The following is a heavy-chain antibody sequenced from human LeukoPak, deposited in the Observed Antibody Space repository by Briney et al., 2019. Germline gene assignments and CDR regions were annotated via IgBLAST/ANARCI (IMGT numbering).Heavy chain of an antibody. V-gene: IGHV3-74*01. CDR1: GHYL. J-gene: IGHJ4*02. CDR3: VSFYETY. Sequence: GGSLRLSCAASGHYLMHWVRQAPGKGLVWVSHINSDGSWTSYADSVKGRFTISKDNAKNTVYLQMNSLRAEDTAVYYCVSFYETYWGRGTLVTVSS. D-gene: IGHD2/OR15-2a*01. CDR2: INSDGSWT.